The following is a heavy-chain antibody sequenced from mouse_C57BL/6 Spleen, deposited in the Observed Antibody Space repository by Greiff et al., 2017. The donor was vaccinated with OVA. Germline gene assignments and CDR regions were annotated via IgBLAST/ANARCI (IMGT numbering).Heavy chain of an antibody. CDR2: ISYDGSN. V-gene: IGHV3-6*01. CDR3: ARVGFTTVADY. J-gene: IGHJ2*01. Sequence: EVKLQESGPGLVKPSQSLSLTCSVTGYSITSGYYWNWIRQFPGNKLEWMGYISYDGSNNYNPSLKNRISITRDTSKNQFFLKLNSVTTEDTATYYCARVGFTTVADYWGQGTTLTVSS. CDR1: GYSITSGYY. D-gene: IGHD1-1*01.